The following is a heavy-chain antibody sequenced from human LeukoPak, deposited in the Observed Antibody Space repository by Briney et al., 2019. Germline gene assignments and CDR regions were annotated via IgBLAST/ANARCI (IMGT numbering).Heavy chain of an antibody. D-gene: IGHD3-3*01. V-gene: IGHV4-39*01. CDR2: IYYSGST. CDR3: ARAYDFWSTDYYYYGMDV. Sequence: SETLSLTCTVSGGSISSSSYYWGWIRQRPGKGLEWIGSIYYSGSTYYNPSLKSRVTISVDTSKNQFSLKLSSVTAADTAVYYCARAYDFWSTDYYYYGMDVWGQGTTVTVSS. CDR1: GGSISSSSYY. J-gene: IGHJ6*02.